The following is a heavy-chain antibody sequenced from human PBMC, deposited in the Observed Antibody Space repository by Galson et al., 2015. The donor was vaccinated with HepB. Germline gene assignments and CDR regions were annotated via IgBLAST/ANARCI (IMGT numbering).Heavy chain of an antibody. V-gene: IGHV3-53*01. D-gene: IGHD5-18*01. J-gene: IGHJ4*02. Sequence: SLRLSCAASGFTVSSNYMSRVRQAPGKGLEWVSVIYSGGSTYYADSVKGRFTISRDNSKNTLYLQMNSLRAEDTAVYYCAGRGYSYDRDYWGQGTLVTVSS. CDR2: IYSGGST. CDR3: AGRGYSYDRDY. CDR1: GFTVSSNY.